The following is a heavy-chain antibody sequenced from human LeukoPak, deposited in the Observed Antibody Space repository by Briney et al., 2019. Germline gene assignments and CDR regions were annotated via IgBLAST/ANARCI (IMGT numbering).Heavy chain of an antibody. V-gene: IGHV1-2*02. CDR1: GNSFTGHY. CDR3: VRGPPQLGMRDAFDV. J-gene: IGHJ3*01. D-gene: IGHD7-27*01. CDR2: INPDSGRA. Sequence: ASVKVSCKTPGNSFTGHYVHWVRQAPGQGLEWMGWINPDSGRADSAQNFEGRVAMTRDTAITIVTMELTGLRFSDTAMYFCVRGPPQLGMRDAFDVWGQGTMVTVS.